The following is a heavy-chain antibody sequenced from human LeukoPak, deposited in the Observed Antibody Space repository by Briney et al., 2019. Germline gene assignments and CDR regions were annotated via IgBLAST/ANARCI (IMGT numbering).Heavy chain of an antibody. D-gene: IGHD3-22*01. CDR3: ARVSYYDSSGYYFLSYVDY. J-gene: IGHJ4*02. CDR1: GGSISSGGYY. CDR2: IYYSGST. V-gene: IGHV4-31*03. Sequence: PSQTLSLTCTVSGGSISSGGYYWSWIRQHPGKGLEWIGYIYYSGSTYYNPSLKSRVTISVDTSKNQFSLKLSSVTAADTAVYYCARVSYYDSSGYYFLSYVDYWGQGTLVTVSS.